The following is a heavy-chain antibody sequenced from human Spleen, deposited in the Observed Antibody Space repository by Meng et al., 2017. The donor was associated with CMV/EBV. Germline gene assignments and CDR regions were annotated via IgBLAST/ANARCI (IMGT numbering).Heavy chain of an antibody. D-gene: IGHD4-23*01. J-gene: IGHJ4*02. Sequence: TFYGFSITTGSEGVGWIRQPPGKALEWLAIIYWNDEKRHSPSMKNGLTITTTNSKNGVVLTMTNMDPVDTATYYCADSIYGGTYFDFWGQGTLVTVSS. CDR2: IYWNDEK. CDR3: ADSIYGGTYFDF. V-gene: IGHV2-5*01. CDR1: GFSITTGSEG.